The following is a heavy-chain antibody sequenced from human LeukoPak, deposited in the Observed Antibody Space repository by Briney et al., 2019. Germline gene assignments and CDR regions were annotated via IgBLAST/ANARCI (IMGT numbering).Heavy chain of an antibody. J-gene: IGHJ4*02. CDR1: GFTFSSYA. CDR3: ARGEATLDF. CDR2: ISGSSRTI. D-gene: IGHD1-26*01. Sequence: PGGSLRLSCAASGFTFSSYAMNWVRQAPGKGLEWVSYISGSSRTIYYADSVKGRLTISRDNAKNSLYLQMNGLRDEDMAVYYCARGEATLDFWGQGTLVTVSS. V-gene: IGHV3-48*02.